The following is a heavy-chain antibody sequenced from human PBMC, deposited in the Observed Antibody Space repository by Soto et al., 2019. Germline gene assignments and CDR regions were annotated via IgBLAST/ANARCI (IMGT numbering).Heavy chain of an antibody. V-gene: IGHV3-7*01. CDR3: ARAMITMVRGLPGY. CDR1: GFTFGSYS. CDR2: IKQDGSEK. J-gene: IGHJ4*02. D-gene: IGHD3-10*01. Sequence: GGSLRLSCAASGFTFGSYSMSWVRQAPGKGLEWVANIKQDGSEKYYVDSVKGRFTISRDNAKNSLYLQMNSLRAEDKAVYYCARAMITMVRGLPGYWGQGTLVTVSS.